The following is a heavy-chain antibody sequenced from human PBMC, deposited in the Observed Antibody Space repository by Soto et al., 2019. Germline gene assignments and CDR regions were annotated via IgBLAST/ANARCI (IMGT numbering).Heavy chain of an antibody. CDR3: ARSGSRLTESEDIVVVVAANKNYYFDY. CDR2: INPNSGGT. CDR1: GYTFTGYY. D-gene: IGHD2-15*01. J-gene: IGHJ4*02. V-gene: IGHV1-2*04. Sequence: ASVKVSCKASGYTFTGYYMHWVRQAPGQGLEWMGWINPNSGGTNYAQKFQGWVTMTRDTSISTAYMELSRLRSDDTAVYYCARSGSRLTESEDIVVVVAANKNYYFDYWGQGTLVTVSS.